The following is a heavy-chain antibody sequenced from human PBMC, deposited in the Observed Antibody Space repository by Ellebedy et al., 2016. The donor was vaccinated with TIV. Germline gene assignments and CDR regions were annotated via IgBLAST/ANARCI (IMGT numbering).Heavy chain of an antibody. V-gene: IGHV3-23*01. CDR1: GFSFSSYA. D-gene: IGHD1-14*01. Sequence: PGGSLRLSCAASGFSFSSYAMTWVRQAPGKGLEWVSSINGRGGDTYYADSVKGRFTISRDNSRNTLYLQMNSLRAEDTAIYYCAKGRSGTYIHHAFDYWGQGTLVTVSS. J-gene: IGHJ4*02. CDR2: INGRGGDT. CDR3: AKGRSGTYIHHAFDY.